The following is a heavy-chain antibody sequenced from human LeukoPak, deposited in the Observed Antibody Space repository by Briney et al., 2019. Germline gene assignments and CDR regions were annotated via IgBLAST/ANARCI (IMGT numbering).Heavy chain of an antibody. CDR3: ARLYDSSGYYYFYYFDY. CDR1: GGSISSYY. V-gene: IGHV4-59*08. CDR2: IYYSGST. D-gene: IGHD3-22*01. Sequence: SETLSLTCTVSGGSISSYYWSWIRQPPGKGLEWIGYIYYSGSTNYNPSLKSRVTISVDTSKNQFSLKLSSVTAADTAAYYCARLYDSSGYYYFYYFDYWGQGTLVTVSS. J-gene: IGHJ4*02.